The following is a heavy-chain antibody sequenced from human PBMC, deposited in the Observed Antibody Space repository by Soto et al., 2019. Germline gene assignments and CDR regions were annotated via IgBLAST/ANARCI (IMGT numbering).Heavy chain of an antibody. V-gene: IGHV1-46*01. CDR2: INPAGSVT. CDR1: GISFINHY. Sequence: ASVKVSCKASGISFINHYVHWVRQAPGQGPEWMGVINPAGSVTVYALKFQGRVTITRDTSASTAYMELSSLRSEDTAVYYCARSIVVVTALDYWGQGTLVTVSS. J-gene: IGHJ4*02. CDR3: ARSIVVVTALDY. D-gene: IGHD2-21*02.